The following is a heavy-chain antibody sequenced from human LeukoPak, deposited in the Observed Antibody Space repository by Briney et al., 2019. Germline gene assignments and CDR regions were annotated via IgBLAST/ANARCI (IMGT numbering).Heavy chain of an antibody. V-gene: IGHV1-46*01. D-gene: IGHD3-22*01. J-gene: IGHJ6*03. CDR1: GYTFTSYY. Sequence: ASVKVSCKASGYTFTSYYMHWVRQAPGQGLEWMGIINPSGGSTSYAQTFQGRVTMTRDMSTSTVYMELSSLRSEDTAVYYCAISIVGQLAAPFDMDVWGKGTTVTVSS. CDR3: AISIVGQLAAPFDMDV. CDR2: INPSGGST.